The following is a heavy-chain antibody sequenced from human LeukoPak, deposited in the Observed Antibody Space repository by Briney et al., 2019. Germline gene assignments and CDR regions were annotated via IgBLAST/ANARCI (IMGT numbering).Heavy chain of an antibody. Sequence: PGGSLRLSCAASGFTFSSYSMSWVRQAPGKGLEWVSSISSSSSYIYYADSVKGRFTISRDNAKNSLYLQMNSLRAEDTAVYYCARDLLSLLVPDYWGQGTLVTASS. CDR3: ARDLLSLLVPDY. V-gene: IGHV3-21*01. J-gene: IGHJ4*02. D-gene: IGHD3-10*01. CDR2: ISSSSSYI. CDR1: GFTFSSYS.